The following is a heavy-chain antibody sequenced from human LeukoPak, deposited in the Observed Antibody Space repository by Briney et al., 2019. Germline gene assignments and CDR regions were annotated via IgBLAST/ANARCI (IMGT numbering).Heavy chain of an antibody. CDR1: GFIFSDYY. CDR2: ISPSGNTM. V-gene: IGHV3-11*04. J-gene: IGHJ4*02. D-gene: IGHD3-10*01. Sequence: GGSLRLSCAASGFIFSDYYMSWIRQAPGKGLEWVSYISPSGNTMYYADSVKGRFTISRDNAKNSLYLQMNSLRAEDTAVYYCASVLWFGGIFFDYWGQGTLVTVSS. CDR3: ASVLWFGGIFFDY.